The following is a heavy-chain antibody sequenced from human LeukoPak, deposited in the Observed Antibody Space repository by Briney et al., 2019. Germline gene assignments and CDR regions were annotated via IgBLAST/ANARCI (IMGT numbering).Heavy chain of an antibody. V-gene: IGHV4-59*08. CDR3: ARHHCYDRPGDV. CDR1: GGSISSYY. J-gene: IGHJ6*04. CDR2: IYYSGST. Sequence: SETLSLTCTVSGGSISSYYWSWIRQPPGKGLEWIGYIYYSGSTNYNPSLKSRVTISVDTSKNQFSLKLSSVTAADTAVYYCARHHCYDRPGDVWGKGTTVTVSS. D-gene: IGHD3-22*01.